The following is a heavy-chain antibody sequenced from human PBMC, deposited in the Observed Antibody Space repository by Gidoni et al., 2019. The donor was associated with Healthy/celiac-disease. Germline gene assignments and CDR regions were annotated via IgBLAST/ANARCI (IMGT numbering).Heavy chain of an antibody. CDR3: ARIVVVAAPLGYYFDY. Sequence: QLPLQESGPGLVKPSATLSLTCTVSGGSISSSSYYWGWIRPPPGKGLEWIGSIYYSGSTYYNPSLKSRVTISVDTSKNQFSLKLSSVTAADTAVYYCARIVVVAAPLGYYFDYWGQGTLVTVSS. V-gene: IGHV4-39*01. CDR1: GGSISSSSYY. D-gene: IGHD2-15*01. J-gene: IGHJ4*02. CDR2: IYYSGST.